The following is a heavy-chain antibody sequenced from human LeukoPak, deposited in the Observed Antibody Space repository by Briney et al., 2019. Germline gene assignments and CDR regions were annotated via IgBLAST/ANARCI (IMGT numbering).Heavy chain of an antibody. V-gene: IGHV3-48*04. CDR3: AKDKVKYATQTYYYGSGSYF. CDR2: IISSSTII. J-gene: IGHJ4*02. D-gene: IGHD3-10*01. Sequence: GGSLRLSCAASGFRFSGYSMSWVRQAPGKGLEWVSYIISSSTIIYYADSVKGRFTISRDNAKNSLYLQMNSLRAEDTAVYYCAKDKVKYATQTYYYGSGSYFWGQGTLVTVSS. CDR1: GFRFSGYS.